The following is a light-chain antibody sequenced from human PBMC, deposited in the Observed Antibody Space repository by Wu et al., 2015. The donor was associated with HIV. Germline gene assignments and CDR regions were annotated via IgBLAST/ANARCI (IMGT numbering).Light chain of an antibody. CDR3: QQYNNWPPRLT. CDR2: AAS. CDR1: QGISNF. Sequence: DIQMTQSPSSLSASVGDRVTITCRASQGISNFLAWYQQKPGKPPKVLIYAASTLQSGVPSRFSGSGSGTDFTLTISSLQPEDVAVYYCQQYNNWPPRLTFGGGTKVEIK. V-gene: IGKV1-27*01. J-gene: IGKJ4*01.